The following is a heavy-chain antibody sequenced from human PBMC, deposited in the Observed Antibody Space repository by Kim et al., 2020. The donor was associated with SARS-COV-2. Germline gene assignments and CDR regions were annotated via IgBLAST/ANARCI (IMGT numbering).Heavy chain of an antibody. CDR3: ARTHGSGSFDY. J-gene: IGHJ4*02. CDR2: FYYSGST. V-gene: IGHV4-59*01. CDR1: GGSISTYY. D-gene: IGHD3-10*01. Sequence: SETLSLTCTVSGGSISTYYWTWIRQSPEKGLEWMGYFYYSGSTVYNPSLKSRVTISIDTPKNQFSLKVNSVTAADTAVYYCARTHGSGSFDYWGQGILVTVSS.